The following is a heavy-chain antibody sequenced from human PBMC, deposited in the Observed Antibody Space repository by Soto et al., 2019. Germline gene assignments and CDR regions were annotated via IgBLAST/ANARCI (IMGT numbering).Heavy chain of an antibody. V-gene: IGHV3-33*01. CDR3: AREYYDSSGYYPYYFDY. CDR1: GFTFSSYG. D-gene: IGHD3-22*01. Sequence: AGGSLRLSCAASGFTFSSYGMHWVRQAPGKGLEWVAVIWYDGSNKYYADSVKGRFTISRDNSKNTLYLQMNSLRAEDTAVYYCAREYYDSSGYYPYYFDYWGQGTLVTVSS. J-gene: IGHJ4*02. CDR2: IWYDGSNK.